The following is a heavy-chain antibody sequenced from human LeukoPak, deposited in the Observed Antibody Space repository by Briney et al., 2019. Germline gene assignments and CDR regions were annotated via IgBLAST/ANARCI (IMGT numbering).Heavy chain of an antibody. CDR2: INSDGSST. D-gene: IGHD6-6*01. J-gene: IGHJ6*04. V-gene: IGHV3-74*01. Sequence: GGSLRLSCAASGFTFSSYWMHWVRQAPGKGLVWVSRINSDGSSTSYADSVKGRFTISRHNAKNTLYLQMNSLRAEDTAVYYCARAEDSSSDGMDVWGKGTTVTVSS. CDR1: GFTFSSYW. CDR3: ARAEDSSSDGMDV.